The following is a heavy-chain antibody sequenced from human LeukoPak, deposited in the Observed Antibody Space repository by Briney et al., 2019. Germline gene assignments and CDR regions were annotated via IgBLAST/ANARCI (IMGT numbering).Heavy chain of an antibody. V-gene: IGHV1-2*02. CDR3: AREESYYYYMDV. CDR2: INPNSGGT. CDR1: GYTFTGYY. J-gene: IGHJ6*03. Sequence: ASVKVSCKASGYTFTGYYLHWVRQAPGQGLEWMGWINPNSGGTNYAQKFQGRVTMTRNTSISTAYMELSSLRSEDTAVYYCAREESYYYYMDVWGKGTTVTISS. D-gene: IGHD3-10*01.